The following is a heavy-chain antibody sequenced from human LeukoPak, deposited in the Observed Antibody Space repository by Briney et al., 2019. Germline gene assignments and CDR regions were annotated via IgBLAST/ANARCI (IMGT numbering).Heavy chain of an antibody. J-gene: IGHJ4*02. V-gene: IGHV3-30*02. Sequence: GGSLRLSCAASGFTFDNYGMHWVRQAPGKGLEWVAFVRSDGGIKYYADSVKGRFTISRDNSKNTLYLQVNSLRAEDTAVYYCARDSSSGLGFFDSWGQGTLVTVSS. CDR1: GFTFDNYG. CDR2: VRSDGGIK. CDR3: ARDSSSGLGFFDS. D-gene: IGHD6-19*01.